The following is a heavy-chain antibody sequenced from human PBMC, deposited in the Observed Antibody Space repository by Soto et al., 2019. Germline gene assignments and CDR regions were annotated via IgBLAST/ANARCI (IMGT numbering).Heavy chain of an antibody. CDR3: AREGFYGSGNDAFDI. J-gene: IGHJ3*02. CDR1: GFTFSTYS. CDR2: ISSSSSYI. V-gene: IGHV3-21*01. Sequence: EVQLVESGGGLVKPGGSLRLSCAASGFTFSTYSMNWVRQAPGKGLEWVSSISSSSSYISYADSVKGRFTISRDNAKNSLYLQMNSLRAEDTAVYYCAREGFYGSGNDAFDIWGQGTMVTVSS. D-gene: IGHD3-10*01.